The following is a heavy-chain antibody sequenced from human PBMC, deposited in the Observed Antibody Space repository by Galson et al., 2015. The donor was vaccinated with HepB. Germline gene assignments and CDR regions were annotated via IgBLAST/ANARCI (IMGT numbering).Heavy chain of an antibody. D-gene: IGHD6-25*01. Sequence: SLRLSCAASGFTSSSNAMTWVRQAPGKGLEWVSSISDRGGSTYYADTVTGRFTISRDNSKNTLYLQMNSLRVEDTAVYYCAKDQRSSRASRYDWFDPWGQGTLVTVSS. J-gene: IGHJ5*02. CDR2: ISDRGGST. CDR1: GFTSSSNA. V-gene: IGHV3-23*01. CDR3: AKDQRSSRASRYDWFDP.